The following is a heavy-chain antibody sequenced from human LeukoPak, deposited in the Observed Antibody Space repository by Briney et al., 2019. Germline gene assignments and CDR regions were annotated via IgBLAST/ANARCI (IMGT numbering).Heavy chain of an antibody. J-gene: IGHJ5*02. CDR2: ISGSGGTT. V-gene: IGHV3-23*01. CDR1: GFTFTSYA. D-gene: IGHD6-19*01. Sequence: GGSLRLSCAASGFTFTSYAMNWVRQAPGKGLEWVSLISGSGGTTYYADSVKGRFTISRDNSKNTLYLQMNSLRAEDTAVYYCARGXYSSGWSWGRGTLVTVXS. CDR3: ARGXYSSGWS.